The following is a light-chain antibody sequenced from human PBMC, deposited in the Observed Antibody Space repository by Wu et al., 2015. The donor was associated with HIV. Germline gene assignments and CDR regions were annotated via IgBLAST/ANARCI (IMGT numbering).Light chain of an antibody. CDR2: KAS. CDR3: QQYYTYFT. Sequence: DIQMTQSPSTLSASVGDRVSITCRASQSISNWLAWYQQKPGKAPKPLIYKASNLESEVPSRFSGSGSGTEFTLTISSLHPDDFATYYCQQYYTYFTFGQGTRLEIK. CDR1: QSISNW. J-gene: IGKJ2*01. V-gene: IGKV1-5*03.